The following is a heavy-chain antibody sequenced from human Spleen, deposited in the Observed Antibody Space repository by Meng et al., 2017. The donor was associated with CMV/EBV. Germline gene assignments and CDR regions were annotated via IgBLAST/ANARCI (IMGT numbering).Heavy chain of an antibody. CDR3: ARHRGYSHYDAMDV. Sequence: GESLKISCKGSGHTFSNYWIAWVRQMPGKGLEWMGIILPDDSETKYSPSFQGQVTISADKSISTAYLQWSSLRASDTAMYYCARHRGYSHYDAMDVWGQGTTVTVSS. CDR1: GHTFSNYW. CDR2: ILPDDSET. V-gene: IGHV5-51*01. J-gene: IGHJ6*02. D-gene: IGHD1-1*01.